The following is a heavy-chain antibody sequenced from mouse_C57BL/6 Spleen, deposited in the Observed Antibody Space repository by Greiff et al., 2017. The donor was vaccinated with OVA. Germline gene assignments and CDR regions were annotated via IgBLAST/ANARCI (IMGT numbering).Heavy chain of an antibody. CDR2: IWTGGGT. D-gene: IGHD3-2*02. CDR3: ARPDSSGYYAMDY. CDR1: GFSLTSYA. J-gene: IGHJ4*01. Sequence: QVQLQQSGPGLVAPSQSLSITCTVSGFSLTSYAISWVRQPPGKGLEWLGVIWTGGGTNYNSALKSRLSISKDNSKSQVFLKMNRLQTDDTARYYCARPDSSGYYAMDYWGQGTSVTVSS. V-gene: IGHV2-9-1*01.